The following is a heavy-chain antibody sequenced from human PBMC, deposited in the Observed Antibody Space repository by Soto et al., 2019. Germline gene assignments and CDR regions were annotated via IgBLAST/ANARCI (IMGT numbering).Heavy chain of an antibody. V-gene: IGHV3-30-3*01. CDR2: ISYDGSNK. CDR1: GFTFSSYA. J-gene: IGHJ4*02. D-gene: IGHD1-26*01. Sequence: QVQLVESGGGVVQPGRSLRLSCAASGFTFSSYAMHWVRQAPGKGLEWVAVISYDGSNKYYADSVKGRFTISRDNPKNTLYLQMNSLRAEDTAVYYCARDEGWVSGSYVDYWGQGTLVTVSS. CDR3: ARDEGWVSGSYVDY.